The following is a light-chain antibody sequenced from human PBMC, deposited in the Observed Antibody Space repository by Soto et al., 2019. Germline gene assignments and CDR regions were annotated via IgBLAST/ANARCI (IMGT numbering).Light chain of an antibody. CDR3: QQYYSSSLA. Sequence: DIVMTQSPDSLAVSLGERATIKCRSSQSILKSSIKKNSLAWYQQKPGQSPRLLIYWASTRDSGVPDRFSGSGFGTDFTLTISRLQAEEVAVYYCQQYYSSSLAFGGGTKVEIK. CDR2: WAS. V-gene: IGKV4-1*01. CDR1: QSILKSSIKKNS. J-gene: IGKJ4*01.